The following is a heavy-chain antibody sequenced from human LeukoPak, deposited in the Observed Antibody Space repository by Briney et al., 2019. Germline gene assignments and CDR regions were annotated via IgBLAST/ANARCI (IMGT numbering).Heavy chain of an antibody. CDR3: ARSLKD. D-gene: IGHD5/OR15-5a*01. V-gene: IGHV3-74*01. CDR1: GITFSSYA. J-gene: IGHJ4*02. CDR2: INPDGSNT. Sequence: GGSLRLSCAASGITFSSYAMSWVRQAPGKGLVWVSHINPDGSNTTYADAVKGRFTVSRDNAENTMFLQMNSLRAEDTAVYYCARSLKDWGQGSLVTVSS.